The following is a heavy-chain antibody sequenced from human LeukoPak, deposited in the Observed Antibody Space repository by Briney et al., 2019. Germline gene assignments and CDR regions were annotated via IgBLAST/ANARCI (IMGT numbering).Heavy chain of an antibody. Sequence: GGSLRLSCAASGFTFSSYRMHWVRHAPGKGLVWVSRINSDGSSTNYADSVKGRFTISRDNAKNTLYLQMNSLRAEDTAVYYCAKGHRTYYYDSSGYYPDYWGQGTLVTVSS. CDR1: GFTFSSYR. CDR2: INSDGSST. CDR3: AKGHRTYYYDSSGYYPDY. D-gene: IGHD3-22*01. V-gene: IGHV3-74*01. J-gene: IGHJ4*02.